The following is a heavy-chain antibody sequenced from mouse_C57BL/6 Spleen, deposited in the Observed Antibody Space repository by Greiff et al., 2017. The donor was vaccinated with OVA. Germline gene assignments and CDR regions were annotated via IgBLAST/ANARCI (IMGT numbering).Heavy chain of an antibody. CDR2: IDPETGGT. D-gene: IGHD2-3*01. J-gene: IGHJ3*01. Sequence: GEERGRGGRSVTLSCKASGYTFTDYEMHWVKQTPVHGLEWIGAIDPETGGTAYNQKFKGKAILTADKSSSTAYMELRSLTSEDAAVYYCTGYYHFAYWGQGTLVTVSA. CDR3: TGYYHFAY. CDR1: GYTFTDYE. V-gene: IGHV1-15*01.